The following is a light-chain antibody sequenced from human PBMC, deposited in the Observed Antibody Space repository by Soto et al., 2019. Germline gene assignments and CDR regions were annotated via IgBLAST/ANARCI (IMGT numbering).Light chain of an antibody. CDR3: QQYGTTPLYT. CDR1: ESVRSSY. Sequence: EIVLTQSPGTLSLSPGERATLSCRASESVRSSYLAWYRQKPGQAPRLLIYCASSRATGIPDRFSGSGSGTDFTLTISRLEPEDFAVYYCQQYGTTPLYTFGQGTKLEIK. V-gene: IGKV3-20*01. CDR2: CAS. J-gene: IGKJ2*01.